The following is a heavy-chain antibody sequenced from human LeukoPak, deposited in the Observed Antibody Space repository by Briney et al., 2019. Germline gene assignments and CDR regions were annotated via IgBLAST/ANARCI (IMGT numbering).Heavy chain of an antibody. V-gene: IGHV1-18*01. Sequence: ASVKVSCKASGYTFTSYGISWVRQAPGQGLEWMGWISAYNGNTNYAQKLQGRVTMTTDTSTSTAYMELRSLRSDDTAVYYCARESDPGIAVAGVKDIWGQGTMVTVSS. CDR2: ISAYNGNT. CDR3: ARESDPGIAVAGVKDI. J-gene: IGHJ3*02. D-gene: IGHD6-19*01. CDR1: GYTFTSYG.